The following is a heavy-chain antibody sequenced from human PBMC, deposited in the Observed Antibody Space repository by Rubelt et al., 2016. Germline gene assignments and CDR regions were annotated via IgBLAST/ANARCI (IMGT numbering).Heavy chain of an antibody. J-gene: IGHJ4*02. CDR2: INESGTT. CDR3: ARSLFDY. V-gene: IGHV4-39*07. CDR1: GGSISSSSYY. Sequence: QLQLQESGPGLVKPSETLSLTCTVSGGSISSSSYYWGWIRQPPGKGLEWIGEINESGTTNYNPSLKSRVTISLDTSKSQFSRELGSVTAADTAVYYCARSLFDYWGQGTLVTVSS.